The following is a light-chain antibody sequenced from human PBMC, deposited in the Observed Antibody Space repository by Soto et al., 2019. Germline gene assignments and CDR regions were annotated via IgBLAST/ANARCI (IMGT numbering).Light chain of an antibody. J-gene: IGLJ1*01. CDR2: DVS. CDR3: TSYTTSSTRV. Sequence: SVLPQPASVSVSPGQSITISCTGTSSDVGGYNYVSWYQQHPGKAPKLMIYDVSNRPSGVSYRFSGSKSGNTASLTISGLQAEDEADYYCTSYTTSSTRVFGTGTKVTVL. CDR1: SSDVGGYNY. V-gene: IGLV2-14*03.